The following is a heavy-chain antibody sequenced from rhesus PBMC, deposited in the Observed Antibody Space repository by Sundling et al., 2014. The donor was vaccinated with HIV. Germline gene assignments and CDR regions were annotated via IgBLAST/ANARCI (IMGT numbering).Heavy chain of an antibody. CDR3: ARSDEDDYDYYYTPFDY. D-gene: IGHD3-9*01. V-gene: IGHV3-103*01. Sequence: EVQLVESGGGLAKPGGSLRLSCVASGFTFTSCAMHWVRQAPGKGLEWVSTITRGGSTDYADSVKGRFTISRDNSKNTLSLQMNSLRTEDTAVYYCARSDEDDYDYYYTPFDYWGQGVLVTVSS. CDR2: ITRGGST. J-gene: IGHJ4*01. CDR1: GFTFTSCA.